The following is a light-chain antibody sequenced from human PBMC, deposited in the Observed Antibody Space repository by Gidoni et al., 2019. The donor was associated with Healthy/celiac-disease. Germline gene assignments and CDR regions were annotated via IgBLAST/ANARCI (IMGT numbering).Light chain of an antibody. V-gene: IGKV1-5*03. J-gene: IGKJ4*01. CDR3: QQYNSYSSLT. CDR2: KAS. CDR1: QSISSC. Sequence: LQVTLSPSTLSASVGDRVTITCRASQSISSCLAWYQQKPGKAPKLLIYKASSLESGVPSRFSGSGSGTEFTLTISSLQPDDFATYYCQQYNSYSSLTFGGGTKVEIK.